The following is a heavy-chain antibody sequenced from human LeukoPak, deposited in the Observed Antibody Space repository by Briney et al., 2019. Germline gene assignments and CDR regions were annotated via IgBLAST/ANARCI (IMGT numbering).Heavy chain of an antibody. D-gene: IGHD2-21*02. CDR2: ISYDGSNK. Sequence: GGSLRLSCAASGFTFSSYGMHWVRQAPGKGLEWVAVISYDGSNKYYADSVKGRFTISRDNSKNTLYLQMNSLRAEDTAAYYCAKEYCGGDCPTDVPDYWGQGTLVTVSS. J-gene: IGHJ4*02. CDR3: AKEYCGGDCPTDVPDY. CDR1: GFTFSSYG. V-gene: IGHV3-30*18.